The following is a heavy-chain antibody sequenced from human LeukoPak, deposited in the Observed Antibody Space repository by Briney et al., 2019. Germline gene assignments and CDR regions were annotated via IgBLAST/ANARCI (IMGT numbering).Heavy chain of an antibody. Sequence: GGSLRLSCAASGFTFSSYAMSWVRQAPGKGLEWVSAFSGSGAGTYSADSVKGRFTVSRDNSKNTLYLQMYNLRAEDTAVYYCATQYGSSWRDYFDYWGQGTLVTVSS. V-gene: IGHV3-23*01. CDR1: GFTFSSYA. CDR2: FSGSGAGT. D-gene: IGHD6-13*01. J-gene: IGHJ4*02. CDR3: ATQYGSSWRDYFDY.